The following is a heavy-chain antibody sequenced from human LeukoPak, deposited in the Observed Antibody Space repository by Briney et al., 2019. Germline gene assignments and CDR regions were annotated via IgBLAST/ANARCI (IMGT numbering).Heavy chain of an antibody. V-gene: IGHV3-23*01. J-gene: IGHJ4*02. D-gene: IGHD3/OR15-3a*01. CDR2: IGDSGDKS. CDR1: GFTFSRYA. Sequence: PGGSLRLSCAASGFTFSRYAMTWVRRAPGKGLEWVSTIGDSGDKSYYPDPVKGRLTISRDLSKDTLFLEMHNLRAEDTAVYYCAKGRALWTYDFDSWGQGTLVTVS. CDR3: AKGRALWTYDFDS.